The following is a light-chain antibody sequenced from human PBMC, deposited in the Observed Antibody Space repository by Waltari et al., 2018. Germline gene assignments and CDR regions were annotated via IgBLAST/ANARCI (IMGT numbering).Light chain of an antibody. V-gene: IGKV1-5*03. CDR2: MAS. Sequence: DIQMTQSPSTLSASIGDRVTITCRASQSISNWLAWYQQIPGKAPKLLIYMASSLETGVPSGFRGSGSGTEFTLTISSLQPGDFATYYCQQYNTYPFTFGLGTKLESK. J-gene: IGKJ2*01. CDR3: QQYNTYPFT. CDR1: QSISNW.